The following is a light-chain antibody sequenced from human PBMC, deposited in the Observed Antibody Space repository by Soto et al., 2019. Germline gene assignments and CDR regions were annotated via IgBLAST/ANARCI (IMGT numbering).Light chain of an antibody. J-gene: IGLJ1*01. V-gene: IGLV2-14*01. CDR2: EVS. Sequence: QSVLTQPASVSGSPGQSITISCTGTSSDVGGYKYVSWYQQYTGKAPEVMIYEVSSRPSGVSNRFSGSKSGNTASLTISGLQAEDESDYFCSSYTSSNTLVFGTGTKLTVL. CDR3: SSYTSSNTLV. CDR1: SSDVGGYKY.